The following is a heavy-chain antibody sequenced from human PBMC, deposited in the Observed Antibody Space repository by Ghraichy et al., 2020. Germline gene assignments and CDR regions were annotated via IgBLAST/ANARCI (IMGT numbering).Heavy chain of an antibody. CDR1: GFTFSSYW. J-gene: IGHJ4*02. Sequence: GALNISCAASGFTFSSYWMSWVRQAPGKGLEWVANIKQDGSEKYYVDSVKGRFTISRDNAKNSLYLQMNSLRAEDTAVYYCARDPSVGIDYWGQGTLVTVSS. CDR2: IKQDGSEK. V-gene: IGHV3-7*01. CDR3: ARDPSVGIDY.